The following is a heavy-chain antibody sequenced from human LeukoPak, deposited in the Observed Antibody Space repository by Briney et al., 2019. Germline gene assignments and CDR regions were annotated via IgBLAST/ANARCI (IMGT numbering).Heavy chain of an antibody. J-gene: IGHJ4*02. Sequence: GGSLRLSCAASGFTFSSYEMNWVRQAPGKGLEWVSYISSSGSTIYYADSVKGRFTISRDNAKNSLYLEMGSLRDEDTAVYYCARLVVAAADYWGQGTLVTVSS. CDR1: GFTFSSYE. D-gene: IGHD2-15*01. V-gene: IGHV3-48*03. CDR2: ISSSGSTI. CDR3: ARLVVAAADY.